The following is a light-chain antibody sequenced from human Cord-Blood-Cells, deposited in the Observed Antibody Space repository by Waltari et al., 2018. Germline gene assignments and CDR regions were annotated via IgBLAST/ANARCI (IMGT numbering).Light chain of an antibody. CDR3: CSYAGSYTWV. CDR2: DVS. J-gene: IGLJ3*02. CDR1: SSDVGGYNY. Sequence: QSALTQPRSVYGSPGQSVTISCTGTSSDVGGYNYVSAYQQHPGKAPKLMIYDVSKRPSGVPDRFSGSKSGNTASLTISGLQAEDEADYYCCSYAGSYTWVFGGGTKLTVL. V-gene: IGLV2-11*01.